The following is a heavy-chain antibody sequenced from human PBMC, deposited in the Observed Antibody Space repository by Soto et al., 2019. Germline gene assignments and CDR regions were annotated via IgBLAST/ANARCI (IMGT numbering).Heavy chain of an antibody. J-gene: IGHJ4*02. V-gene: IGHV4-59*01. Sequence: SETLSLTCAVSGDSISNNYWSWIRQTPGKGLEWIGYIYNSGSTNYNPSLKSRVTISLDTSRNQFSLKLNSVTAADTAVYYCARGPRTPIFDYWGQGTLVTVSS. CDR3: ARGPRTPIFDY. CDR1: GDSISNNY. CDR2: IYNSGST.